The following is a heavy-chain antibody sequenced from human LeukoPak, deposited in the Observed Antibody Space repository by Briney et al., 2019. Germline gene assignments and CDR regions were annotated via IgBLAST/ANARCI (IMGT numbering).Heavy chain of an antibody. V-gene: IGHV3-33*08. J-gene: IGHJ4*02. D-gene: IGHD5-12*01. Sequence: GGSLRLSCAASGFTFSDYYMSWIRQAPGKGLEWVAVIWYDGSNKYYADSVKGRFTISRDNSKNTLYLQMSSLRAEDTAVYYCARSSLLSGYDAPRFDYWGQGTLVTVSS. CDR2: IWYDGSNK. CDR3: ARSSLLSGYDAPRFDY. CDR1: GFTFSDYY.